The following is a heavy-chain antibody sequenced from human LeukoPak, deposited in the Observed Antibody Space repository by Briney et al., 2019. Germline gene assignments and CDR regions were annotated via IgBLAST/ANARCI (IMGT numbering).Heavy chain of an antibody. CDR1: GLVFSTYW. D-gene: IGHD3/OR15-3a*01. J-gene: IGHJ4*02. V-gene: IGHV3-7*01. CDR2: INLDGTEE. Sequence: GGSLRLSCAASGLVFSTYWMTWVRQAPGKRLEWVANINLDGTEEHYVDSSLKGRFTISRDDAKNSLYLQMTSLRVEDTAVYYCASGRHDFLHWGQGTLVTVSS. CDR3: ASGRHDFLH.